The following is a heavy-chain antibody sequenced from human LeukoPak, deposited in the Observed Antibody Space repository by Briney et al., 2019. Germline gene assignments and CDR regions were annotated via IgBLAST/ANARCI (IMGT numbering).Heavy chain of an antibody. CDR3: ATSYDSSPNDY. CDR2: LNPSGGSS. Sequence: ASVKVSCKASGYTVTSYYMHWVRQAPGQGLEWMGILNPSGGSSSYAQKFQGRVTMTRDTSTSTVYMELSSLRSEDTAVYYCATSYDSSPNDYWGQGTLVTVSS. CDR1: GYTVTSYY. V-gene: IGHV1-46*01. J-gene: IGHJ4*02. D-gene: IGHD3-22*01.